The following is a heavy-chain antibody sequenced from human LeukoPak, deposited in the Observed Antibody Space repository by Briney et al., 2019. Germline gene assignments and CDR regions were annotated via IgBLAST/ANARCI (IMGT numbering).Heavy chain of an antibody. CDR1: GGSFSGYN. J-gene: IGHJ6*03. V-gene: IGHV4-34*01. CDR2: ISHSGIT. D-gene: IGHD3-10*01. Sequence: PSETLSLTCAVYGGSFSGYNWTWIRQPPGKGLEWIGEISHSGITNYNPSLKSRVTISVDTSKNQFSLKLSSVTAADTAVYYCASARSGITMVRGVRTYQYYYCMDVWGKGTTVTISS. CDR3: ASARSGITMVRGVRTYQYYYCMDV.